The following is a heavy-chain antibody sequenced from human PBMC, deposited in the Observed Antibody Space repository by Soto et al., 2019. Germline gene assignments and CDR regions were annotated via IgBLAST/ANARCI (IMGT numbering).Heavy chain of an antibody. V-gene: IGHV1-69*13. CDR2: LIPILGTT. CDR3: ARASGYVSGWYHDY. Sequence: SVKVSCKASGGTFSSDAVSWVRQAPGQGLEWMGGLIPILGTTHYAQKFQGRVTITADESTDTAYMELSSLRSDDTAVYYCARASGYVSGWYHDYWGQGTRVTVSS. CDR1: GGTFSSDA. J-gene: IGHJ4*02. D-gene: IGHD6-19*01.